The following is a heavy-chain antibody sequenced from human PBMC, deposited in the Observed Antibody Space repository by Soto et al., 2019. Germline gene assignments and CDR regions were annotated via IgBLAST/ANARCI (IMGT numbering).Heavy chain of an antibody. D-gene: IGHD3-22*01. V-gene: IGHV3-23*01. CDR3: AKDSNKYSSSLRGRYFDY. Sequence: EVQLLESGGGLVQRGGSQSLSCAASGFTFTSYVMSWVRKAPGKGLEWVAGISGGGSTAFYADSVKGRFTISRDNAKNTVVLQMDSLRAEDTAIYYCAKDSNKYSSSLRGRYFDYWGQGTLVTVSS. J-gene: IGHJ4*02. CDR2: ISGGGSTA. CDR1: GFTFTSYV.